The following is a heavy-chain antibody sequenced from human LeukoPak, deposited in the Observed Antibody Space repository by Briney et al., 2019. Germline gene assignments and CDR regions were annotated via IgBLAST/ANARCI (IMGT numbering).Heavy chain of an antibody. CDR2: TYYRSEWYN. CDR1: GDSVSSNSAA. CDR3: ARTTCSGGTCSVSFDS. Sequence: SQTLSLTCAISGDSVSSNSAAWNWIRQSPSRGLEWLGRTYYRSEWYNNYAVSVKSRITVNPDTSKNQFSLQLNSVTPEDTAVYYCARTTCSGGTCSVSFDSWGQGTPVTVSS. V-gene: IGHV6-1*01. D-gene: IGHD2-15*01. J-gene: IGHJ4*02.